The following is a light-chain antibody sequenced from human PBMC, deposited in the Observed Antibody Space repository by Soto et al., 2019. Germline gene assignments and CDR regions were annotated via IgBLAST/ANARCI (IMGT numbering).Light chain of an antibody. J-gene: IGKJ1*01. CDR2: GTS. CDR3: QQYNNWPRT. Sequence: EIVMTQSPATLSLSPGERATLSCRASQSVNSNLAWYQQKAAQAPRLLIYGTSTRATGIPARFSGSGSGTEFTLPISSLQFEDFAVYYCQQYNNWPRTFGQGTKVDIK. CDR1: QSVNSN. V-gene: IGKV3-15*01.